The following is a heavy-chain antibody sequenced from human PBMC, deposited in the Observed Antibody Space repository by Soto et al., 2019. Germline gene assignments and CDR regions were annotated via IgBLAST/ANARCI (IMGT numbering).Heavy chain of an antibody. D-gene: IGHD2-2*01. Sequence: QLQVVQSGPEVRQPGSSVKVSCKPSGGIFTNYAFTWVRQAPGQRLEWMGGIIAPFGTANYAQNFHGRVTSTADKSTTTLYLDVTRLRSEDTALYYFSSNCSSSNFRAGDDYWGQGTLVSVSS. CDR1: GGIFTNYA. CDR3: SSNCSSSNFRAGDDY. CDR2: IIAPFGTA. V-gene: IGHV1-69*06. J-gene: IGHJ4*02.